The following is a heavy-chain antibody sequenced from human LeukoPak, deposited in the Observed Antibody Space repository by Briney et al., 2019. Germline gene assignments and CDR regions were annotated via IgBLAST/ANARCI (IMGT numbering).Heavy chain of an antibody. CDR1: GFTFSSYW. V-gene: IGHV3-74*01. Sequence: GGSLRLSCAASGFTFSSYWMYWVRQAPGKGLVWVSRINSDGSRTSYADSVKGRVTISRDNAKNTLYLQMNSLRAEDTAVYYCARDKDYGSNSIPGYWGQGTLVTVSS. J-gene: IGHJ4*02. CDR3: ARDKDYGSNSIPGY. CDR2: INSDGSRT. D-gene: IGHD4-23*01.